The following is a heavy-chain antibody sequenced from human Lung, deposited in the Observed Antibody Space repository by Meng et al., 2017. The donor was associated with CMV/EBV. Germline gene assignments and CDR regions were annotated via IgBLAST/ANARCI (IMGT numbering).Heavy chain of an antibody. CDR1: GGSISSYY. CDR3: VSTGYSYGYVQVY. J-gene: IGHJ4*02. D-gene: IGHD5-18*01. Sequence: SETXSLTCTVSGGSISSYYWSWIRQPPGKGLEWIGYIYYSGSTNYNPSPKSRVTISVNASKNQFPLKLSPVTGADTAVYYWVSTGYSYGYVQVYLGQGTLVTVSS. CDR2: IYYSGST. V-gene: IGHV4-59*01.